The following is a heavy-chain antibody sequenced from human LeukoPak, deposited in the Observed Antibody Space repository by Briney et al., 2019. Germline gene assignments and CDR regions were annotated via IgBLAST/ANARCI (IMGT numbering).Heavy chain of an antibody. CDR3: AKALSAGCYMAIDS. Sequence: GGSLRLSCAASGFAFTNYAMNWVRQAPGKGLEWVSAISGSGDGAFYTSSVKGRFTISRDNSKNMLYLQMNSLRAEDTALYYCAKALSAGCYMAIDSWGQGTLVTVSS. V-gene: IGHV3-23*01. D-gene: IGHD2-2*02. CDR2: ISGSGDGA. J-gene: IGHJ4*02. CDR1: GFAFTNYA.